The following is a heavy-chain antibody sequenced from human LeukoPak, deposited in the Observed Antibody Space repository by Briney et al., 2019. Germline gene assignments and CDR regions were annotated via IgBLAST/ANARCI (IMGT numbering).Heavy chain of an antibody. J-gene: IGHJ4*02. Sequence: SETLSLTCTVSGDSISSSYWSWIRQPAGKGLEWIGRIYTSGSTNYNPSLKSRVTMSVDTSKNQFSLKLSSVTAADTAVYYCARMDPYSSSLDYWGQGTLVTVSS. D-gene: IGHD6-13*01. CDR1: GDSISSSY. V-gene: IGHV4-4*07. CDR3: ARMDPYSSSLDY. CDR2: IYTSGST.